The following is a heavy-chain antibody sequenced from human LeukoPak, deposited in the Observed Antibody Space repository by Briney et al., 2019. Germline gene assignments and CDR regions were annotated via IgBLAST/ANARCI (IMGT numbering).Heavy chain of an antibody. V-gene: IGHV4-34*01. CDR3: ARSGSMVRGVIISI. Sequence: SETLSLTCAVYGGSFSGYYWSWIRQPPGKGLEWIGEINHSGSTNYNPSLKSRVTISVDTSKNQFSLKLSSVTAADTAVYYCARSGSMVRGVIISIWGQGTLVTVSS. J-gene: IGHJ4*02. CDR2: INHSGST. CDR1: GGSFSGYY. D-gene: IGHD3-10*01.